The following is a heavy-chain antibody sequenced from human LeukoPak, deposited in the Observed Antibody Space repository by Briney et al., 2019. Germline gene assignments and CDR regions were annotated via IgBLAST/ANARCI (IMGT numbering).Heavy chain of an antibody. CDR1: GFTFSSSS. J-gene: IGHJ5*02. V-gene: IGHV3-48*04. CDR3: AGGLLWMGEDINWFDP. CDR2: ISSTSTTI. Sequence: QSGGSLRLSCAASGFTFSSSSMNWVRQAPGKGLEWVSYISSTSTTIYYADSVKGRFTISRDNAKNPVYLQMNSLRAEDTAVYYCAGGLLWMGEDINWFDPWGQGTLVTVSS. D-gene: IGHD3-10*01.